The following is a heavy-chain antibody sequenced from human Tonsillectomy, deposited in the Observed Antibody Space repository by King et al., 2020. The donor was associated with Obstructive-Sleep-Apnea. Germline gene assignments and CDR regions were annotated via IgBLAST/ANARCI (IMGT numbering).Heavy chain of an antibody. Sequence: VQLVESGGGLVQPGGSLRLSCAASGFTFSNYAMTWVRQAPGKGLEWVSCISVSDAITYYAHSVKGRFTISRDNSKNTLYLQMNSLRAEDTAVYYCAKDLLQLANWGQGTLVTVSS. J-gene: IGHJ4*02. D-gene: IGHD6-6*01. CDR1: GFTFSNYA. CDR2: ISVSDAIT. CDR3: AKDLLQLAN. V-gene: IGHV3-23*04.